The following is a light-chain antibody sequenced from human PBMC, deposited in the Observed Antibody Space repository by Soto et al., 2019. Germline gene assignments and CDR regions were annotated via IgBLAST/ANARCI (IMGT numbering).Light chain of an antibody. CDR3: QQFNNYPLT. CDR2: DAS. J-gene: IGKJ4*01. CDR1: QGISSY. V-gene: IGKV1D-13*01. Sequence: AIQLPQSPSSLSASVGDRVTITGRASQGISSYLGWYQQKPGKAPKLLIYDASSLESGVPSRFSGSGSGTDFTLTISSLQPEDFATYYCQQFNNYPLTFGGGTKVDIK.